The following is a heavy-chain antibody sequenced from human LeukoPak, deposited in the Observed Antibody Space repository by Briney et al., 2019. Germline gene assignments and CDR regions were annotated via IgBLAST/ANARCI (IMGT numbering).Heavy chain of an antibody. CDR3: ARVRERGFSGYDWRHFDY. CDR2: IIPILATA. V-gene: IGHV1-69*13. Sequence: SVKVSCKASGDTFSTYAFSWVRQAPGQGLEWMGGIIPILATANYAQKFQGRVTITADESTSTAYMELSGLRSEDTAVYYCARVRERGFSGYDWRHFDYWGQGALVTVSS. J-gene: IGHJ4*02. D-gene: IGHD5-12*01. CDR1: GDTFSTYA.